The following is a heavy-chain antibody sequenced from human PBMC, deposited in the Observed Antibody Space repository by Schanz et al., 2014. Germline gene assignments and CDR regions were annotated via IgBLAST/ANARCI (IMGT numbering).Heavy chain of an antibody. D-gene: IGHD3-10*01. Sequence: EVQLVESGGGLVKPGGSLRLSCAASTSIFNHAWMSWVRQAPGKGLEWLGRIKGKTDGGTADYAAPMKGRFTISRDDSKNTLFLQMNSLETEDTAVYYCAKYRGYYRVSGSYRELEYWGQGTLVTVSS. CDR1: TSIFNHAW. J-gene: IGHJ4*02. V-gene: IGHV3-15*01. CDR3: AKYRGYYRVSGSYRELEY. CDR2: IKGKTDGGTA.